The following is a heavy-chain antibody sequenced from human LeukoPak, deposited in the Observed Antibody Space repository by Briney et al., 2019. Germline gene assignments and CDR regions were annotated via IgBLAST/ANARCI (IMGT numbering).Heavy chain of an antibody. CDR3: AKAKESEIGY. Sequence: PGGSLRHSCAASGFTFSSYGMHWVRQAPGKGLEWVAVISYDGSNKYYADSVKGRFTISRDNSKNTLYLQMNSLRAEDTAVYYCAKAKESEIGYWGQGTLVTVSS. V-gene: IGHV3-30*18. J-gene: IGHJ4*02. CDR2: ISYDGSNK. CDR1: GFTFSSYG.